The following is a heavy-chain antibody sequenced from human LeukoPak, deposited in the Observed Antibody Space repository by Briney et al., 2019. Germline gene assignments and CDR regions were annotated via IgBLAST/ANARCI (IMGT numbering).Heavy chain of an antibody. V-gene: IGHV3-30*18. D-gene: IGHD3-10*01. Sequence: PGRSLRLSCAASGFTFSSYGMHWVRQAPGKGLEWVAVISYDGSNKYYADSVKGRFTISRDNSKNTLYLQMNSLRAEDTAVYYCAKTYCYGSGSYSNYYYGMDVWGKGTTVTVSS. CDR3: AKTYCYGSGSYSNYYYGMDV. CDR1: GFTFSSYG. J-gene: IGHJ6*04. CDR2: ISYDGSNK.